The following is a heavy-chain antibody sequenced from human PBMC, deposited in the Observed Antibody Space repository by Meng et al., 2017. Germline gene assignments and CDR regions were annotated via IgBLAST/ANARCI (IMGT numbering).Heavy chain of an antibody. Sequence: GGSLRLSCAASGFTFSSYAMSWVRQAPGKGLEWVAVISYDGSNKYYADSVKGRFTISRDNSKNTLYLQMNSLRAEDTAVYYCARGLIAVAGTLFDYWGQGTLVTVSS. D-gene: IGHD6-19*01. CDR2: ISYDGSNK. CDR1: GFTFSSYA. V-gene: IGHV3-30*04. CDR3: ARGLIAVAGTLFDY. J-gene: IGHJ4*02.